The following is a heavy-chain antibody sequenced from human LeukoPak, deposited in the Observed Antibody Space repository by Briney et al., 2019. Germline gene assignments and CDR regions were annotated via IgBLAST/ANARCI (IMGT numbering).Heavy chain of an antibody. Sequence: ASVKVSCKATGCRFTSYGFSWVRQPPAQGLAWMGWISTYKGSTNYAQNFQDRVTMTTHTSTIKAYVELRNLRSDGTAEYYGARYAISYSSSWHYYFDYWGQGTLVTVSS. D-gene: IGHD6-13*01. CDR2: ISTYKGST. V-gene: IGHV1-18*01. J-gene: IGHJ4*02. CDR1: GCRFTSYG. CDR3: ARYAISYSSSWHYYFDY.